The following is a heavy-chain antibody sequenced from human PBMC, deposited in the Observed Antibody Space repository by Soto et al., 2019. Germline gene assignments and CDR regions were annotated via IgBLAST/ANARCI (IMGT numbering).Heavy chain of an antibody. CDR1: GFTFSAYS. Sequence: GGSLRLSCAASGFTFSAYSMNWVRQAPGKGLEWVSYISDSSSKMYYADSVKGRFTISRDNAKNSLFLQMDSLRDEDTAVYYCARLYSGSGTYLTRFDYWGQGTLVTVSS. CDR2: ISDSSSKM. D-gene: IGHD3-10*01. V-gene: IGHV3-48*02. J-gene: IGHJ4*02. CDR3: ARLYSGSGTYLTRFDY.